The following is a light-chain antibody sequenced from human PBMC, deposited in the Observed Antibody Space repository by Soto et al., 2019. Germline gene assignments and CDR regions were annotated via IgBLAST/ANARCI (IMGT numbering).Light chain of an antibody. Sequence: EIVLTQSPGTLSLSPGERATLSCRASQSVSNNYLAWYQQKPGQAPRLLIYGASNRATGIPDRFSGSGSGTEFTLTISSLQSEGFAVYYCQQYNNWPPWTFGQGTRLEIK. CDR2: GAS. CDR3: QQYNNWPPWT. V-gene: IGKV3D-15*01. CDR1: QSVSNN. J-gene: IGKJ5*01.